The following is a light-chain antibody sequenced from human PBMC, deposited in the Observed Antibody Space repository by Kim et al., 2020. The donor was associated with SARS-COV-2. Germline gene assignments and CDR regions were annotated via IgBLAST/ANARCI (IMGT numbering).Light chain of an antibody. CDR3: AAWDDILSAHVV. CDR1: SSNIGSNY. J-gene: IGLJ2*01. V-gene: IGLV1-47*01. CDR2: RNN. Sequence: QSVLTQPPSASGTPGQRVTISCSGSSSNIGSNYVYCYQQLPGTAPKLLIYRNNHRPSGVPDRFSGSKSGTSASLAISGLRSEDEADYYCAAWDDILSAHVVFGGGTQLTVL.